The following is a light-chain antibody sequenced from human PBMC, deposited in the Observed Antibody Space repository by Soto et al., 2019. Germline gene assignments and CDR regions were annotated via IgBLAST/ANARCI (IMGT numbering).Light chain of an antibody. J-gene: IGLJ1*01. CDR3: TSYAGSNSYV. V-gene: IGLV2-8*01. CDR1: SSDIGGYTY. Sequence: QSALTQPPSASGSPGQSVTISCTGTSSDIGGYTYVSWYQHHPGKAPKLMIYEVSKRPSGVPDRFSGSKSGNTASLTVSGLQAEDEADYYCTSYAGSNSYVFGTGTK. CDR2: EVS.